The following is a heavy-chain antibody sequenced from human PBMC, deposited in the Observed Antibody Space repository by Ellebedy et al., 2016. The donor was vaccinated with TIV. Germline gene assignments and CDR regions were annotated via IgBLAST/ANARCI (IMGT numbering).Heavy chain of an antibody. CDR3: ARAQGQYLYGSGSYFTD. D-gene: IGHD3-10*01. J-gene: IGHJ4*02. CDR1: GGSLSRYF. Sequence: MPGGSLRLSCAVYGGSLSRYFWSWIRQAPGRGPEWIGEINPSGTTNYNPSLKTRVTMLVDTSKTQFSLRLTYVTAADTAVYYCARAQGQYLYGSGSYFTDWGQGEMVTVSS. CDR2: INPSGTT. V-gene: IGHV4-34*01.